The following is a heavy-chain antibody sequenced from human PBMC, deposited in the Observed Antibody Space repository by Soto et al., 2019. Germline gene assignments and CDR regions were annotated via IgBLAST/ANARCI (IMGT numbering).Heavy chain of an antibody. V-gene: IGHV3-30*18. CDR3: AKDWRVYAGSDDFSDYFDY. J-gene: IGHJ4*02. CDR2: ISSDGNKK. CDR1: GFTFSADG. Sequence: VQLVQSGGGVVQPGRSLRLSCVASGFTFSADGMHWVRQAPGKGLEWVSAISSDGNKKDYGDSVKGRFTISRDNSKNTLYLQMNSLRAADTAIYSCAKDWRVYAGSDDFSDYFDYWGQGTLVTVSS. D-gene: IGHD3-22*01.